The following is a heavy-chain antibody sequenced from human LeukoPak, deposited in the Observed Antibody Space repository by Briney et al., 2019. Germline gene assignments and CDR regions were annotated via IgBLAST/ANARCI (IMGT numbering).Heavy chain of an antibody. Sequence: SETLSLTCTVSGGSISSSSYYWGWIRQPPGKGLEWIGSIHYSGTTYYNPSLKSRVTISIDTSKNQFSLRPRSVTAADTAVYYCARGTPYNPWGQGTLVTVSS. J-gene: IGHJ5*02. V-gene: IGHV4-39*07. CDR2: IHYSGTT. CDR1: GGSISSSSYY. D-gene: IGHD4-11*01. CDR3: ARGTPYNP.